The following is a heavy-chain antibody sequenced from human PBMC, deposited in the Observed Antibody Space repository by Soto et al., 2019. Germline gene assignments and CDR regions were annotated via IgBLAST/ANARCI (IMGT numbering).Heavy chain of an antibody. CDR3: ARDGRVPMAACQIDY. CDR2: ISSSGGYI. V-gene: IGHV3-21*01. CDR1: GFTFSFYS. D-gene: IGHD2-2*01. J-gene: IGHJ4*02. Sequence: EVQLVESGGGLVKPGGSLRLSCAASGFTFSFYSMNWVRQAPGKGLEWVSSISSSGGYIFYADSVKGRFTISRDNAKNSLDLQMNRLRAEDTAVYYCARDGRVPMAACQIDYWGQGTLVTVSS.